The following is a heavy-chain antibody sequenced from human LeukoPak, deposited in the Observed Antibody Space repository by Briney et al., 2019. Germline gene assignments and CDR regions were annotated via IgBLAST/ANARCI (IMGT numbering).Heavy chain of an antibody. Sequence: GGSLRLSCAASGFTFDDYATHWVRQAPGKGLEWVSLISGDGGSTYYADSVKGRFTISRDNSKNSLYLQMNSLRTEDTALYYCAKDHYDSSPNYFDYWGQGTLVTASS. J-gene: IGHJ4*02. CDR1: GFTFDDYA. V-gene: IGHV3-43*02. CDR3: AKDHYDSSPNYFDY. CDR2: ISGDGGST. D-gene: IGHD3-22*01.